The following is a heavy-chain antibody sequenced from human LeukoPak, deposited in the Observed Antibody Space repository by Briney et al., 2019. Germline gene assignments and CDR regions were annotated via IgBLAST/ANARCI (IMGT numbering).Heavy chain of an antibody. D-gene: IGHD5-18*01. CDR3: ARKGRYRYGYNEYHLYMDI. CDR1: VGSISSYY. CDR2: IYYRGST. J-gene: IGHJ6*03. Sequence: SETLSLTRTVSVGSISSYYCSSIRRPPGPGGEWMGDIYYRGSTRYNPSLKSRVTISVEKSKNQFSLTLSSVTAAETAVYYCARKGRYRYGYNEYHLYMDIWGKGATVTVS. V-gene: IGHV4-59*12.